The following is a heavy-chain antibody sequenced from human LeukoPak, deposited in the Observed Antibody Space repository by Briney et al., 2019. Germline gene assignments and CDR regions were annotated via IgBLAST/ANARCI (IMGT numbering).Heavy chain of an antibody. D-gene: IGHD3-10*01. Sequence: SETLSLTCTVSGGSISSYYWSWIRQPPGKGLEWIGEINHSGSTNYNPSLKSRVTISVDTSKNQFSLKLSSVTAADTAVYYCARGRANYYGSGSYKATYYMDVWGKGTTVTVSS. CDR2: INHSGST. CDR1: GGSISSYY. J-gene: IGHJ6*03. V-gene: IGHV4-34*01. CDR3: ARGRANYYGSGSYKATYYMDV.